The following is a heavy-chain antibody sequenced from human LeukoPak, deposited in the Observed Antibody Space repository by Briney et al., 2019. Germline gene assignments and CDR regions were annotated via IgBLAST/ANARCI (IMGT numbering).Heavy chain of an antibody. J-gene: IGHJ4*02. D-gene: IGHD4-17*01. CDR1: GFTFSSYV. CDR3: AKNFYGDYNVFFDY. Sequence: GGSLRLSCAASGFTFSSYVMSWVRQAPGKGLEWVSAISSSGGTTYYADSVKGRFTISRDNSKNTLYLQMNSLRAEDTAVHYCAKNFYGDYNVFFDYWGQGTLVSVSS. V-gene: IGHV3-23*01. CDR2: ISSSGGTT.